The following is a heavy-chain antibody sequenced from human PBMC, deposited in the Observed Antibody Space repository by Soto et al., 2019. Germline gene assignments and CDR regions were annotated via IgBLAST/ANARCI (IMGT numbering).Heavy chain of an antibody. CDR3: AKRRGVVGLTTWYFDY. D-gene: IGHD1-26*01. J-gene: IGHJ4*02. CDR1: GFTFSSYA. V-gene: IGHV3-23*01. Sequence: GGSLRLSCAASGFTFSSYAMTWVRQAPGRGLEWDSAISGTGNPTYYADYEKGRITNSRDNSKKKLYQQMNSQKADDMAVYYCAKRRGVVGLTTWYFDYWGQGTLVTVSS. CDR2: ISGTGNPT.